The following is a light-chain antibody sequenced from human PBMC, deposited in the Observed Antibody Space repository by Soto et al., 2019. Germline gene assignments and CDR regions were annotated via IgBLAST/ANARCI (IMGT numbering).Light chain of an antibody. CDR1: SGHSTYA. CDR3: QTWGTGPLV. Sequence: QPVLTQSPSASASLGASVKLTCTLSSGHSTYAIAWHQQQPEKGPRDLMKLNSDGSHSKGDGIPDRFSGSSSGAERYLTISSLQSEDEADYYCQTWGTGPLVFGGGTKLTVL. V-gene: IGLV4-69*01. J-gene: IGLJ2*01. CDR2: LNSDGSH.